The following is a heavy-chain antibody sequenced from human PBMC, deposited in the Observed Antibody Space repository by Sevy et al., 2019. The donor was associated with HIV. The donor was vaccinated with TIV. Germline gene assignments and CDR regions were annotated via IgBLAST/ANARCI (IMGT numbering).Heavy chain of an antibody. Sequence: GGSLRLSCAASGFTFDDYAMHWVRQAPGKGLEWVSGISWNSGSIGYADSVKGRFTISRDNAKNSLYLQMNSLRAEDTALYYCAKAGASGWSAFDIWGQGTVVTVSS. CDR1: GFTFDDYA. CDR3: AKAGASGWSAFDI. CDR2: ISWNSGSI. D-gene: IGHD6-19*01. V-gene: IGHV3-9*01. J-gene: IGHJ3*02.